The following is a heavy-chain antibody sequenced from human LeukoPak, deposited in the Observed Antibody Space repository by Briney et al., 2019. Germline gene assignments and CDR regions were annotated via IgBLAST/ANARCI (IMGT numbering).Heavy chain of an antibody. Sequence: SETLSPSCTISGGSITGISYYWGWIRQSPGKGLEWIGNIYYSGSTCYNSSLKSRVTISIDTSKNHFFLRLTSVTDSDTAVYFCTRGSYDVLPGRSPLGEYWGEGTLVAVSS. V-gene: IGHV4-39*02. D-gene: IGHD5-12*01. CDR1: GGSITGISYY. J-gene: IGHJ4*02. CDR2: IYYSGST. CDR3: TRGSYDVLPGRSPLGEY.